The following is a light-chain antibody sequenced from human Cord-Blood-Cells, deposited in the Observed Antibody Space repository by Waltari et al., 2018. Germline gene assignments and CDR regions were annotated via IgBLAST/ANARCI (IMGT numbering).Light chain of an antibody. CDR1: SSDVGSYNL. V-gene: IGLV2-23*01. CDR3: CSYAGSSTYWV. Sequence: QSALTQPAPVSGSPGQSITISCTGTSSDVGSYNLVPCYQQHPAKAPNLMFYEGSKRPSGVSNRFSGSKSGNTASLTISGLQAEDEADYYCCSYAGSSTYWVFGGGTKLTVL. CDR2: EGS. J-gene: IGLJ3*02.